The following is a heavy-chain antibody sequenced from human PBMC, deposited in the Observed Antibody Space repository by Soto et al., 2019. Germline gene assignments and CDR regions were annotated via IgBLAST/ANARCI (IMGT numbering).Heavy chain of an antibody. J-gene: IGHJ2*01. CDR1: GFTFSDYY. D-gene: IGHD1-26*01. Sequence: QVQLVESGGGLVKPGGSLRLSCAASGFTFSDYYMSWIRQAPGKGLEWVSYISSSSSYTNYADSVKGRFTISRDNAKNALYLQMNSLRAADTAVYYCARAYSGSDWSFDLWGRGTLVTVSS. CDR2: ISSSSSYT. CDR3: ARAYSGSDWSFDL. V-gene: IGHV3-11*05.